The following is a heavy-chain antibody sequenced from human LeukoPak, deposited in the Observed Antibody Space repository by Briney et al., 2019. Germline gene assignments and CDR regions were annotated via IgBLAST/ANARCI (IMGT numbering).Heavy chain of an antibody. V-gene: IGHV4-59*08. Sequence: SETLSLTCIVSGGSISNYYWGWLRQPPGKGLEWIGYIYYSGSTNYIPSLKSRVTISVDTSKNQFSLKLSSVTAADTAVYYCARHQMRAAAGEYFDYWGQGTLVTVSS. CDR1: GGSISNYY. J-gene: IGHJ4*02. CDR2: IYYSGST. D-gene: IGHD6-13*01. CDR3: ARHQMRAAAGEYFDY.